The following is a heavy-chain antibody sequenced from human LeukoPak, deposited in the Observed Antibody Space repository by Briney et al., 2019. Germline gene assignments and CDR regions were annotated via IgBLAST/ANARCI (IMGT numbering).Heavy chain of an antibody. CDR1: GGSISSSSYY. Sequence: ASETLSLTCTVSGGSISSSSYYWGWIRQPPGKGLEWIGSIYYSGSTYYNPSLKSRVTISVDTSKNQFSLKLSSVTAAGTAVYYCARHPPSDGYNLDYFDYWGQGTPVTVSS. J-gene: IGHJ4*02. CDR2: IYYSGST. CDR3: ARHPPSDGYNLDYFDY. V-gene: IGHV4-39*01. D-gene: IGHD5-24*01.